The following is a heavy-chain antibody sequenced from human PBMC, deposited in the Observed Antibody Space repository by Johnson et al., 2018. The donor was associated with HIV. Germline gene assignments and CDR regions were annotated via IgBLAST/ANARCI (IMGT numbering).Heavy chain of an antibody. D-gene: IGHD1-26*01. CDR1: GFSISGYA. CDR3: AREERTGVGDAFDT. CDR2: IFYDGSDK. Sequence: QMQLVESGGGVVQPGGSLRLSCAASGFSISGYAMHWVRQAPGKGLEWVAVIFYDGSDKFHADSVKGRFTISRDTSKNTLYLQMNSLRAEDTAVYYCAREERTGVGDAFDTWGQGTMVIVSS. V-gene: IGHV3-30*04. J-gene: IGHJ3*02.